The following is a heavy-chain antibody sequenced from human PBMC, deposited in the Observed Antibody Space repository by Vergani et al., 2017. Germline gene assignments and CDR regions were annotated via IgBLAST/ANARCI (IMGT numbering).Heavy chain of an antibody. Sequence: QVQLAESGGGVVQPGRSLRLSCTPSSFKLGDYGMHWVRQAPGRGLEWVSMTWYEGNNNYYADSVKGRFTISKDISKNTLYLHMNSLRGDDTAVYYCARETRDTPSSLDYWGQGTLVTVSS. CDR2: TWYEGNNN. J-gene: IGHJ4*02. CDR3: ARETRDTPSSLDY. CDR1: SFKLGDYG. V-gene: IGHV3-33*01. D-gene: IGHD5-24*01.